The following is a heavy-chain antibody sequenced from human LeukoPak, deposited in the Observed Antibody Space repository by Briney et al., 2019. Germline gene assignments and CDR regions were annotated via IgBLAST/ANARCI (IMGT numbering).Heavy chain of an antibody. CDR1: GFTFSDFD. V-gene: IGHV3-23*01. CDR2: ISRGGERP. J-gene: IGHJ3*02. D-gene: IGHD6-13*01. CDR3: ASWVGSSSWYGDDAFDI. Sequence: PGGSLRLSCATSGFTFSDFDMSWVRQAPGKGLEWVSAISRGGERPTYSDSVKGGFTISRDNSKNTLYLQMNSLRAEDAAVYYCASWVGSSSWYGDDAFDIWGQGTMVTVSS.